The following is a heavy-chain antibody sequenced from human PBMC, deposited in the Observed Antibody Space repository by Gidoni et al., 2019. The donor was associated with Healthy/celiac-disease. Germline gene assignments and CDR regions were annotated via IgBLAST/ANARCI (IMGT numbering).Heavy chain of an antibody. J-gene: IGHJ4*02. Sequence: GRFTISRDNSKNTLYLQMNSLRAEDTAVYYCAKVGYYYDISLGYVLDYWGQGTLVTVSS. D-gene: IGHD3-22*01. V-gene: IGHV3-23*01. CDR3: AKVGYYYDISLGYVLDY.